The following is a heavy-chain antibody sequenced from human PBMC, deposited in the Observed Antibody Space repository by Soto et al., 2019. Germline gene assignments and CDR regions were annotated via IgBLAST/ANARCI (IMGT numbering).Heavy chain of an antibody. Sequence: ASVKVSCKAIGYSFTSHYMHWVRQAPGQGLEWMGWMNPNSGNTGYAQKFQGRVTMTRNTSISTAYMELSSLRSEDTAVYYCARLGPYASGTYSFRHNRFDPWGQGTLVTVSS. D-gene: IGHD3-10*01. CDR2: MNPNSGNT. V-gene: IGHV1-8*02. CDR3: ARLGPYASGTYSFRHNRFDP. J-gene: IGHJ5*02. CDR1: GYSFTSHY.